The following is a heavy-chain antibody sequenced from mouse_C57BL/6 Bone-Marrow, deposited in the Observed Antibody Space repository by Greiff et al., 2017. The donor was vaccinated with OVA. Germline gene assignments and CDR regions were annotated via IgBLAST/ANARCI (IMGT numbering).Heavy chain of an antibody. D-gene: IGHD1-1*01. CDR2: IRSKSSNYAT. Sequence: EVQLVESGGGLVQPKGSLKLSCAASGFTFNTYAMHWVRQAPGKGLEWVARIRSKSSNYATYYADSVKDRFNISRDDSQSMLYLQMNNLETEDTDMYYCVRDYCDSSYIPDFDVWGTGTTVTVSS. CDR3: VRDYCDSSYIPDFDV. J-gene: IGHJ1*03. CDR1: GFTFNTYA. V-gene: IGHV10-3*01.